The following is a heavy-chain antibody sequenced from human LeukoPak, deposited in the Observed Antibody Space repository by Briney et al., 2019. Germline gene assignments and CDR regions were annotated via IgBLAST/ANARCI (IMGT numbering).Heavy chain of an antibody. CDR1: GASINNNY. CDR2: IYYSGST. CDR3: ARGDSSGYYGIPFGFDY. J-gene: IGHJ4*02. D-gene: IGHD3-22*01. Sequence: SETLSLTCTVSGASINNNYWSWIRRPPGKSLEWIGFIYYSGSTNYNPSLKSRVTISVDTSKNQFSLKLSSVTAADTALYYCARGDSSGYYGIPFGFDYWGQGTLVTVSS. V-gene: IGHV4-59*01.